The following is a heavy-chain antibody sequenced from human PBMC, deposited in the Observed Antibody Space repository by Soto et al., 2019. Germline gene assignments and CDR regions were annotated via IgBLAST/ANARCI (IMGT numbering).Heavy chain of an antibody. Sequence: QVQLVQAGAEVKKPGASVKVSCKASGYTFTRYAMHWVRQATGQGLEWMGWINTGNGNTHYSQKFQGRFTFTGDASATTAYMELSSLPSEDTAVYYCARNVDYFDPWGQGTLVTVSS. CDR1: GYTFTRYA. CDR2: INTGNGNT. V-gene: IGHV1-3*04. D-gene: IGHD4-17*01. J-gene: IGHJ5*02. CDR3: ARNVDYFDP.